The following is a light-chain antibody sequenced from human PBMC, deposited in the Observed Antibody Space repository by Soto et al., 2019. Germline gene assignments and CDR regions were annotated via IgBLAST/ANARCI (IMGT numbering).Light chain of an antibody. CDR2: VAS. J-gene: IGKJ1*01. CDR3: QQSYRSPRT. Sequence: DIQMTQSPSSLSASVGDRVTITCRASQSISTYLNWYQQKPGKAPDLLIYVASSLQRGAPSRFRGSGSGTHFTLTISSLQPEDFATYYCQQSYRSPRTFGQGTKVDIK. V-gene: IGKV1-39*01. CDR1: QSISTY.